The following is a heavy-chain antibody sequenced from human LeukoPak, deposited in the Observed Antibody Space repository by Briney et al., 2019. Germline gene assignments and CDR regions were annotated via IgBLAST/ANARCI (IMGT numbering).Heavy chain of an antibody. D-gene: IGHD1-26*01. J-gene: IGHJ4*02. V-gene: IGHV1-2*02. CDR1: GYTFTGYY. CDR2: INPNSGGT. CDR3: AREIPYTGADY. Sequence: ASVKVSCRASGYTFTGYYIHWVRQAPGQGVEWMGWINPNSGGTKYAQKFQGRVTVTRDTSISTSYMELSRLRSDDTAVYYCAREIPYTGADYWGQGTLVTVSS.